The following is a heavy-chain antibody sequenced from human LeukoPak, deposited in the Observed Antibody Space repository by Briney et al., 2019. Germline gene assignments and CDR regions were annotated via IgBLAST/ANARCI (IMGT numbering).Heavy chain of an antibody. CDR3: ARDGYSFGHDFDY. CDR1: GFTFSSYA. Sequence: GGSLRLSCAAPGFTFSSYAMSWVRQAPGKGLEWVSAISGSGGSTYYADSVEGRFTISRDNSKNTLYLQMNSLRAEDTAVYYCARDGYSFGHDFDYWGQGTLVTVSS. D-gene: IGHD5-18*01. J-gene: IGHJ4*02. V-gene: IGHV3-23*01. CDR2: ISGSGGST.